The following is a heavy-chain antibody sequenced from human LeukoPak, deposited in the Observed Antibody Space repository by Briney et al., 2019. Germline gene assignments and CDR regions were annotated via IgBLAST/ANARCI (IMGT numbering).Heavy chain of an antibody. CDR3: ARPLATTVAGTYYFDY. J-gene: IGHJ4*02. CDR2: IRYDESRT. D-gene: IGHD6-19*01. Sequence: GGSLRLSCAASGFRFSSYGMHWVRRAPGKGLEWVSFIRYDESRTFYGDSVKGRFIISRDDSKNTVYLHMHSLRTEDTAVYYCARPLATTVAGTYYFDYWGQGTLVTVSS. V-gene: IGHV3-30*02. CDR1: GFRFSSYG.